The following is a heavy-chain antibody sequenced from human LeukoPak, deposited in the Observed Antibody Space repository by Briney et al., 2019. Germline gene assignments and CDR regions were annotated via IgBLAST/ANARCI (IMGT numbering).Heavy chain of an antibody. CDR3: AIRYCSSTSCYAPQFDY. Sequence: GESLKISCKGSGYSFTSYWIGWVRQMPGKGLEWMGIIYPGDSDTRYSPSFQGQVTISADKSISTAYLQWSSLKASDTAMYYCAIRYCSSTSCYAPQFDYWGQGTLVTVSS. J-gene: IGHJ4*02. CDR2: IYPGDSDT. V-gene: IGHV5-51*01. D-gene: IGHD2-2*01. CDR1: GYSFTSYW.